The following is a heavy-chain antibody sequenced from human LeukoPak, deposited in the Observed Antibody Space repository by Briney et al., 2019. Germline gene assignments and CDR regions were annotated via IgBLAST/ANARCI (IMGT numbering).Heavy chain of an antibody. CDR2: IYYSGST. D-gene: IGHD2/OR15-2a*01. CDR1: GASISGYY. Sequence: SETLSLTCSVSGASISGYYWSWVRQPPGKGLEWFGHIYYSGSTTYNPSLKSRVTISVDTSKNQFSLKLSSVTTADTAVYYCARCLSRCNNGFDIWGQGTMVTVSS. CDR3: ARCLSRCNNGFDI. J-gene: IGHJ3*02. V-gene: IGHV4-59*01.